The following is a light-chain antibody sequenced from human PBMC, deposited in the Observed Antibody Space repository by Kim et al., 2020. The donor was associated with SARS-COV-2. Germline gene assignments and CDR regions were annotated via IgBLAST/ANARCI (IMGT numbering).Light chain of an antibody. CDR2: DAP. CDR3: HQRSNWPPLT. V-gene: IGKV3-11*01. CDR1: QSVSSY. Sequence: EIVLKQSAATLSLSPGETATLSCRTCQSVSSYLAWYQQKPGQAPRLLIYDAPNRATGIPARFSGSGSGTDFTLTISSLEPEDFAVYYCHQRSNWPPLTFGGGTKVDIK. J-gene: IGKJ4*01.